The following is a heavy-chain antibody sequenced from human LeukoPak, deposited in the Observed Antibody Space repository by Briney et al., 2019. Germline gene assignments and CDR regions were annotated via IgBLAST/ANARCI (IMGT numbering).Heavy chain of an antibody. CDR2: INPSGGST. J-gene: IGHJ4*02. CDR3: ARAGGFYSSSWRYYFDY. D-gene: IGHD6-13*01. V-gene: IGHV1-46*01. Sequence: GASVKVSCKASGYTFTSYYMHWVRQAPGQGLEWMGIINPSGGSTSYAQKLQGRVTMTTDTSTSTAYMELRSLRSDDTAVYYCARAGGFYSSSWRYYFDYWGQGTLVTVSS. CDR1: GYTFTSYY.